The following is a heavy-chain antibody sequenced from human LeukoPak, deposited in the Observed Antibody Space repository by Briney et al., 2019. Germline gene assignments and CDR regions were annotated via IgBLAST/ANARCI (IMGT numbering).Heavy chain of an antibody. V-gene: IGHV3-23*01. Sequence: SGGSLRLSCATSGFTFSTYAMSWVRQAPGKGLEWVSAISGGYDSRYYADPVKGRFTISRDSAKNTLYLQMNSLRAEDTAVYYCAQQYSSILSVGDYWGQGTL. J-gene: IGHJ4*02. CDR2: ISGGYDSR. CDR3: AQQYSSILSVGDY. D-gene: IGHD6-13*01. CDR1: GFTFSTYA.